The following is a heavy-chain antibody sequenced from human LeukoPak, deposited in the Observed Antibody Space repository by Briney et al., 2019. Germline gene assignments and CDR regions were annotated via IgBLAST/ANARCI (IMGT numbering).Heavy chain of an antibody. D-gene: IGHD6-19*01. V-gene: IGHV1-46*04. Sequence: ASVKVSCKASGYTFSSYYMHWVRQAPGQGLEWMGIISPSGDYTRYAQKLQGRVSMTLDTSTSTVYMELNSLESEDTAMYHCARDNSGWSVDYWGQGTLVTVTS. CDR3: ARDNSGWSVDY. CDR1: GYTFSSYY. CDR2: ISPSGDYT. J-gene: IGHJ4*02.